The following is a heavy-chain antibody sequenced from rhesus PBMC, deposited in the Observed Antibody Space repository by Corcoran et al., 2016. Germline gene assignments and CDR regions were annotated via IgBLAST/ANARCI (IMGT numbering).Heavy chain of an antibody. J-gene: IGHJ4*01. CDR1: GGPISSSNW. D-gene: IGHD2-27*01. CDR2: ISGSSGST. V-gene: IGHV4S19*01. Sequence: QVQLQESGPGLGKPSETLSLTCAVSGGPISSSNWWSWIRQPPGEGLEGGGYISGSSGSTYYNPSLKSRVTISKDTSKNQFSLKLSSVTAADTAVYYCARASDQPLLSWSGNYFDYWGQGVLVTVSS. CDR3: ARASDQPLLSWSGNYFDY.